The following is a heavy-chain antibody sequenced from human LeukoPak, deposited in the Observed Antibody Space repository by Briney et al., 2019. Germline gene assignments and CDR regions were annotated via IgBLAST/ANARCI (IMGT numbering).Heavy chain of an antibody. D-gene: IGHD3-22*01. J-gene: IGHJ4*02. V-gene: IGHV3-33*08. CDR3: ARGLHYYDSSGPAQIDY. Sequence: GGSLRLSCAASGFTFSSYGMHWVRQAPGKGLEWVAVIRYDGSNKYYADSVKGRFTISRDNSKNTLYLQMNSLRAEDTAVYYCARGLHYYDSSGPAQIDYWGQGTLVTVSS. CDR2: IRYDGSNK. CDR1: GFTFSSYG.